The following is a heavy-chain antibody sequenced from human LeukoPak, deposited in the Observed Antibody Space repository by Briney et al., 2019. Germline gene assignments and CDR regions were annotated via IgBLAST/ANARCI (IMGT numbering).Heavy chain of an antibody. CDR1: GYTFTSYG. V-gene: IGHV1-18*01. D-gene: IGHD2-2*01. CDR3: ARDGSYCSSTSCYL. Sequence: ASVQVSCKASGYTFTSYGLSGVRQAPGQGLAWMGWISAYNVNTNYAQKLQGRVTMTTDTSTSTAYMELRSLRSDDAAVYYCARDGSYCSSTSCYLWGQGTLVTVSA. J-gene: IGHJ4*02. CDR2: ISAYNVNT.